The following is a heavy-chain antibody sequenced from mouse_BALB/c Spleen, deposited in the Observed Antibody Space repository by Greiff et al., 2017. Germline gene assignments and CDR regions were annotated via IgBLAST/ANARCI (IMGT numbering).Heavy chain of an antibody. D-gene: IGHD1-1*01. CDR3: ARGSIYYYGSSSAWFAY. V-gene: IGHV1S81*02. CDR2: INPSNGRT. Sequence: QVQLQQPGAELVKPGASVKLSCKASGYTFTSYWMHWVKQRPGQGLEWIGEINPSNGRTNYNEKFKSKATLTVDKSSSTAYMQLSSLTSEDSAVYYCARGSIYYYGSSSAWFAYWGQGTLVTVSA. J-gene: IGHJ3*01. CDR1: GYTFTSYW.